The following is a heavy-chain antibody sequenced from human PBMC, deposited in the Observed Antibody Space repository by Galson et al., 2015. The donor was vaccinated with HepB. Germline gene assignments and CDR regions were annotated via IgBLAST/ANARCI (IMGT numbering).Heavy chain of an antibody. CDR1: GYTFTGYY. V-gene: IGHV1-2*06. Sequence: SVKVSCKASGYTFTGYYMHWVRQAPGQGLEWMGRINPNSGGTNYAQKFQGRVTMTRDTSISTAYMELSRLRSDDTAVYYCARDRISGYSSGWYFRLDYWGQGTLVTVSS. D-gene: IGHD6-19*01. J-gene: IGHJ4*02. CDR2: INPNSGGT. CDR3: ARDRISGYSSGWYFRLDY.